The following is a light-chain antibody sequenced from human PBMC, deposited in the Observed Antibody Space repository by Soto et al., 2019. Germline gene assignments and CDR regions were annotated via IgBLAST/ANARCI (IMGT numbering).Light chain of an antibody. V-gene: IGKV1-39*01. CDR3: QQSYSTLIT. CDR2: AAS. Sequence: DITMTQSPSSLSASVGDRDTITCRASQSISSYLNWYQQKPGKAPKLLIYAASSLQSGVPSRFSGSGSGTDFTLTISSLQPEDFATYYCQQSYSTLITFGQGTRLEIK. CDR1: QSISSY. J-gene: IGKJ5*01.